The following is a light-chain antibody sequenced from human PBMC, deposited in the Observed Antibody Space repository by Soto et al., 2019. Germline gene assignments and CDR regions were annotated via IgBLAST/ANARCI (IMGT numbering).Light chain of an antibody. J-gene: IGKJ3*01. V-gene: IGKV3-11*01. Sequence: EIVLTQSPATLSLSPGERATLSCRASQSVCAFLAWYQQRSGQTPRLLIYDASARAPGIPARFSGSGSGTDVNFSISSLEPEEFAVYYCRHRCNLLGTFGPGTKVDIK. CDR1: QSVCAF. CDR3: RHRCNLLGT. CDR2: DAS.